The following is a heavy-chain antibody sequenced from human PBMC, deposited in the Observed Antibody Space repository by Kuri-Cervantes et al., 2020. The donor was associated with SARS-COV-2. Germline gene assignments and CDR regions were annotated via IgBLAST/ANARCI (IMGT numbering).Heavy chain of an antibody. V-gene: IGHV3-9*01. CDR1: GFTFDDYG. Sequence: GGSLRLSCAASGFTFDDYGLHWVRQAPGKGLKWVSGSSWNRGTIRYADSVRGRFTSSRDKANNSLYLQMNSLRAEDTAVYYCASERWELSWFDPWGQGTLVTVSS. CDR2: SSWNRGTI. D-gene: IGHD1-26*01. J-gene: IGHJ5*02. CDR3: ASERWELSWFDP.